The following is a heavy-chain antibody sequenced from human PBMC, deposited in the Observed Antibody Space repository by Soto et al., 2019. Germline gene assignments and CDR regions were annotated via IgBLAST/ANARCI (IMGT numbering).Heavy chain of an antibody. CDR2: IQYSGDT. CDR1: GGSVGSGAYY. Sequence: QVLLQEPGPGQVRPSETLSLTCIVSGGSVGSGAYYWSWIRQPPGSALEWIGYIQYSGDTNYNSSLKSRVTISVDRSRNRFSLKLTSVTAADTAFYYCARNDYADRTFDLWGQGTKVTVSS. J-gene: IGHJ3*01. V-gene: IGHV4-61*08. D-gene: IGHD5-12*01. CDR3: ARNDYADRTFDL.